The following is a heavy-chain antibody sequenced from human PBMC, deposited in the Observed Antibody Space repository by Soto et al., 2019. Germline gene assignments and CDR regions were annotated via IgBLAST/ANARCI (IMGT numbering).Heavy chain of an antibody. CDR3: ARDRSRGIAAAGPDY. J-gene: IGHJ4*02. CDR2: IWFDETNK. D-gene: IGHD6-13*01. CDR1: GFTFSRYA. Sequence: GGSLRLSCAASGFTFSRYAMHWVRQAPGKGLDWVAVIWFDETNKYYVDSVRGRFTISGDNSKNTLYLQMNSLRGEDTAVYYCARDRSRGIAAAGPDYWGQGTLVTVSS. V-gene: IGHV3-33*01.